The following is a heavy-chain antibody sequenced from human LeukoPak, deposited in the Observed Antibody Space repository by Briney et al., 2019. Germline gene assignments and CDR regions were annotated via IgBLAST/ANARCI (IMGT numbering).Heavy chain of an antibody. CDR3: AKDLDGGNWFDP. CDR1: GFTFSSYA. J-gene: IGHJ5*02. CDR2: ISGSGGST. D-gene: IGHD4-23*01. V-gene: IGHV3-23*01. Sequence: GGSLRLSCAASGFTFSSYAMSWVRQAPGKGLEWVSAISGSGGSTYYADSVKGRFTTSRDNSKNTLYLQMNSLRAEDTAVYYCAKDLDGGNWFDPWGQGTLVTVSS.